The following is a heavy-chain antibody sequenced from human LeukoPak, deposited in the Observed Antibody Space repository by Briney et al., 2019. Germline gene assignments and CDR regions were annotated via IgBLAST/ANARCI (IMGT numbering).Heavy chain of an antibody. CDR1: GGSISSYY. D-gene: IGHD1-26*01. CDR3: ARESGGNSGSSSWGLHDAFDI. Sequence: SETLSLTCTVSGGSISSYYWSWIRQPPGKGLEWIGYIYYSGSTNYNPSLKSRVTISVDTSKNQFSLKLSSVTAADTAVYYCARESGGNSGSSSWGLHDAFDIWGQGTMVTVSS. J-gene: IGHJ3*02. V-gene: IGHV4-59*01. CDR2: IYYSGST.